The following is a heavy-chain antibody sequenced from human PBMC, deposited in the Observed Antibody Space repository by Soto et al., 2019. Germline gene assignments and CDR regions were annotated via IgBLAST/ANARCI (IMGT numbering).Heavy chain of an antibody. D-gene: IGHD2-15*01. CDR2: IYHSGKT. V-gene: IGHV4-4*02. J-gene: IGHJ4*02. CDR3: ARTDCTGGSCSSLHFDY. CDR1: GGSIFSSNW. Sequence: SETLSLTCAVSGGSIFSSNWWSWVRQPPGKGLEWIGEIYHSGKTNYNPSLKSRLTISVDKSKNQFSLNLTSVTAADTAVYYCARTDCTGGSCSSLHFDYWGQGTPVTVSS.